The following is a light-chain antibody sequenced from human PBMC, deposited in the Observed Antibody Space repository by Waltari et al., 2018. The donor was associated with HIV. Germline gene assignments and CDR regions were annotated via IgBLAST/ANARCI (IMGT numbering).Light chain of an antibody. CDR2: NYD. J-gene: IGLJ1*01. Sequence: QSVLTQPPSVSAAPGQKVTISCSGSSSNIGDNFVFWYQHFPGRAPKLLIYNYDKRTSGTRDRFSDSKSGTSATLDITGLQTGDEADYYCGAWDNSLSVYVFGTGTKVTVL. CDR3: GAWDNSLSVYV. V-gene: IGLV1-51*01. CDR1: SSNIGDNF.